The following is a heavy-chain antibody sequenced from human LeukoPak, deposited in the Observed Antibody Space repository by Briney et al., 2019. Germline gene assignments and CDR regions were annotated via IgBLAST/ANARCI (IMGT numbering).Heavy chain of an antibody. CDR2: IYYSGTT. D-gene: IGHD3-10*01. CDR1: GGSISSYY. V-gene: IGHV4-59*01. J-gene: IGHJ4*02. CDR3: ARHFGSGSKKYYFDY. Sequence: SETLSLTCTVSGGSISSYYWSWIRQPPGKGLVWIGYIYYSGTTNYIPSLESRVTISVDTSKNQFSLKLTSVTAADTAVYYCARHFGSGSKKYYFDYWGQGTLVTVSS.